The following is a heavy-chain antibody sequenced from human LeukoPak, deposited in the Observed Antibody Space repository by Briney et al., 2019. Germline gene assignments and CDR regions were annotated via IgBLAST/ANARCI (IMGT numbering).Heavy chain of an antibody. Sequence: APVKVSCKASGYTFTDYYMHWVRQPPGQGLEWVGWINSNSGGTNYAQKFQGRVTMTRDTSISAAYMELSRLTSDDAAVYYCARSDASGWKDFWGQGTLVTVSS. V-gene: IGHV1-2*02. CDR3: ARSDASGWKDF. CDR2: INSNSGGT. CDR1: GYTFTDYY. D-gene: IGHD6-19*01. J-gene: IGHJ4*02.